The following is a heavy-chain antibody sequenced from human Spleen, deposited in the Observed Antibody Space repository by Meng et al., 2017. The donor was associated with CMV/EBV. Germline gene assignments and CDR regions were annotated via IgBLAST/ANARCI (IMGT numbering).Heavy chain of an antibody. CDR1: GFTFDDYA. Sequence: GGSLRLSCAASGFTFDDYAMHWVRQAPGKGLEWVSLISWDGGSTYYADSVKGRFTISRDNSKNSLYLQMNSLRAEDTALYYCAKDFDDYGDPVYFDYWGQGTLVTVSS. J-gene: IGHJ4*02. CDR3: AKDFDDYGDPVYFDY. CDR2: ISWDGGST. V-gene: IGHV3-43D*03. D-gene: IGHD4-17*01.